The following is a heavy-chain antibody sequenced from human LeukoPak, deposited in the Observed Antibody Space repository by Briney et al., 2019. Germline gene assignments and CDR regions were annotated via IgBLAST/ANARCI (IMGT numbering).Heavy chain of an antibody. CDR1: GFTFSSYG. CDR2: IRYDGSNK. CDR3: AKDWKYYDFWSGYYTGFETGYYMDV. V-gene: IGHV3-30*02. D-gene: IGHD3-3*01. J-gene: IGHJ6*03. Sequence: PGGSLRLSCAASGFTFSSYGMHWVRQAPDKGLEWVAFIRYDGSNKYYADSVKGRFTISRDSSKNTLYLQMNSLRAEDTAVYYCAKDWKYYDFWSGYYTGFETGYYMDVWGKGTTVTVSS.